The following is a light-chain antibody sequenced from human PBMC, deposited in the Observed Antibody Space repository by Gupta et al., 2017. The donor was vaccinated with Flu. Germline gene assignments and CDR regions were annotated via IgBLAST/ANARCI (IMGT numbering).Light chain of an antibody. V-gene: IGKV3-11*01. J-gene: IGKJ4*01. Sequence: EIVLTQSPATLSLSPGERATLSCRASQSISSYLGWYQQKPGQAPRLLIYDASNRATGIPARFSGSGSGTDFTLIISSLEPEDFAVYYCQQRASWPFTFGGGTKVEIK. CDR3: QQRASWPFT. CDR2: DAS. CDR1: QSISSY.